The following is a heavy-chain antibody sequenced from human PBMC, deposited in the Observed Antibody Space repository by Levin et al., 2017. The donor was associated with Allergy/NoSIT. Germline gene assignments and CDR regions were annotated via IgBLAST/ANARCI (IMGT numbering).Heavy chain of an antibody. D-gene: IGHD3-3*01. V-gene: IGHV3-21*01. CDR1: GFTFSSYA. J-gene: IGHJ4*02. CDR2: IGSSSAYI. CDR3: ARDMETFDFWSASDN. Sequence: GGSLKISCAASGFTFSSYAMNWVRQAPGKGLEWVSSIGSSSAYIYYADSVKGRFTISRDNANNSVYLQLNSLRAEDTGLYYCARDMETFDFWSASDNWGQGTLVTVSS.